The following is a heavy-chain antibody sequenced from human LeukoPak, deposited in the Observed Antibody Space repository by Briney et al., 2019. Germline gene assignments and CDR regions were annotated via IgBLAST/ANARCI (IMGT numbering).Heavy chain of an antibody. CDR1: GFTVSSNY. CDR3: ARDDYYGSGSYDY. D-gene: IGHD3-10*01. CDR2: IYSGGST. J-gene: IGHJ4*02. V-gene: IGHV3-66*01. Sequence: GGSLRLSCAASGFTVSSNYMSWVRQAPGKGLEWVSVIYSGGSTCYADSVKGRFTISRDNSKNTPYLQMNSLRAEDTAVYYCARDDYYGSGSYDYWGQGTLVTVSS.